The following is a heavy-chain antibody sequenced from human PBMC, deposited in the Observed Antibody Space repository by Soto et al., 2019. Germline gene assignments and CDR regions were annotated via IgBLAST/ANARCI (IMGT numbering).Heavy chain of an antibody. D-gene: IGHD4-17*01. J-gene: IGHJ3*02. CDR1: GFTFGNYW. CDR2: IRGDGSRE. Sequence: DVQLVESGGDLVQPGGSLRLSCAASGFTFGNYWMAWVRQAPGKGLEWVANIRGDGSREYYLDSVRGRFSVSRDNAQESLYLQMTGLRVEHTAVYYCARDVNYGDGTAYYDVFDIWGQGTVVTVSS. CDR3: ARDVNYGDGTAYYDVFDI. V-gene: IGHV3-7*05.